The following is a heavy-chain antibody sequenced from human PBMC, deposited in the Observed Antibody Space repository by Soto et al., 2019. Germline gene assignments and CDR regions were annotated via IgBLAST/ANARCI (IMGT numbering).Heavy chain of an antibody. CDR3: ARGTRGYYADMEY. D-gene: IGHD3-22*01. CDR1: GDAISSGGSS. Sequence: PPETLSLTCRDSGDAISSGGSSWSWFRQTPGKGLEWIGSIYHTGSTFYTPSLKSRVTIPGESSKKQFSMNVSAVNAADTTMYYCARGTRGYYADMEYGSQGTLVTVSS. V-gene: IGHV4-30-2*01. CDR2: IYHTGST. J-gene: IGHJ4*02.